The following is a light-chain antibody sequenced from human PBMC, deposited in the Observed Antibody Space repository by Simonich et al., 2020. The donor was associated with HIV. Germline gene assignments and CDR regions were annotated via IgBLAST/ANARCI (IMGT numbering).Light chain of an antibody. CDR3: QSYDSSLSGVV. CDR1: SSNIGAGYD. CDR2: GNT. J-gene: IGLJ2*01. V-gene: IGLV1-40*01. Sequence: QSVLTQPPSVSGAPGQRVTISCTGSSSNIGAGYDVHWYQQLPGTAPKPSIYGNTNRPSGVPDRFSGSKSGTSASLAITGLQAEDEADYYCQSYDSSLSGVVFGGGTKLTVL.